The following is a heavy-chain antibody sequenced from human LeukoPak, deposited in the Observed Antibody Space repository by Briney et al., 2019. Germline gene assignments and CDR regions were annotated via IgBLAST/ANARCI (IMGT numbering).Heavy chain of an antibody. Sequence: GGSLRLSCAASGFPFSTYAMSWVRQAPGEGLEWVAVISYDGSNKYYPDSVKGRFTISRDNSKNTLYLQMNSLRAEDTAVYYCARGQVPHDCSNLDYWGQGTLVTVSS. CDR2: ISYDGSNK. CDR3: ARGQVPHDCSNLDY. CDR1: GFPFSTYA. J-gene: IGHJ4*02. D-gene: IGHD4-11*01. V-gene: IGHV3-30-3*01.